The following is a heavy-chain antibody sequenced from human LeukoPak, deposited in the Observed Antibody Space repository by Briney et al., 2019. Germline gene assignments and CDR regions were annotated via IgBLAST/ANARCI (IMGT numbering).Heavy chain of an antibody. D-gene: IGHD6-13*01. CDR1: GGSISSSSYY. Sequence: SETLSLTCTVSGGSISSSSYYWGWIRQPPGKGLEWIGEINHSGSTNYNPSLKSRVTISVDTSKNQFSLKLSSVTAADTAVYYCARGTLPFPPSIAAAGMGYWGQGTLVTVSS. CDR3: ARGTLPFPPSIAAAGMGY. V-gene: IGHV4-39*07. CDR2: INHSGST. J-gene: IGHJ4*02.